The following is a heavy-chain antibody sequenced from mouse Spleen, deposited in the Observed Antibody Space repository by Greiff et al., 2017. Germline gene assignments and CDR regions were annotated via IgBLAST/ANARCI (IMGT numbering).Heavy chain of an antibody. V-gene: IGHV5-4*02. Sequence: EVKLMESGGGLVKPGGSLKLSCAASGFTFSDYYMYWVRQTPEKRLEWVATISDGGSYTYYPDSVKGRFTISRDNAKNNLYLQMSSLKSEDTAMDYCARDDLYGNRGAMDYWGQGTSVTVSA. CDR3: ARDDLYGNRGAMDY. D-gene: IGHD2-1*01. CDR1: GFTFSDYY. CDR2: ISDGGSYT. J-gene: IGHJ4*01.